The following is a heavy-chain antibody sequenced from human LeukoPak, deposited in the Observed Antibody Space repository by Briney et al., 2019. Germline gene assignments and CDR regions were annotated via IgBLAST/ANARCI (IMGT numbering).Heavy chain of an antibody. CDR2: ICYSAST. CDR3: ASILTGSNCFDP. D-gene: IGHD3-9*01. J-gene: IGHJ5*02. V-gene: IGHV4-30-4*01. CDR1: GGTISSGDYY. Sequence: SETLSLTCTVSGGTISSGDYYWSCIRQPPGMGLEWIGYICYSASTYYNPSLKSGVSISVDTSKNQFSLKLSSVTAADTAVYYCASILTGSNCFDPWGQGTVVTVSS.